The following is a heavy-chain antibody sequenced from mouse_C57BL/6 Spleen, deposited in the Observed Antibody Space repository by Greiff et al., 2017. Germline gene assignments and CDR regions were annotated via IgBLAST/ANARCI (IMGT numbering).Heavy chain of an antibody. Sequence: EVKVVESGGDLVKPGGSLKLSCAASGFTFSSYGMSWVRQTPDKRLEWVATISSGGSYTYYPDSVKGRFTISRDNAKNTLYLQMSSLKSEDTAMYYCARQAWDYWGQGTTLTVSS. V-gene: IGHV5-6*01. J-gene: IGHJ2*01. CDR3: ARQAWDY. CDR1: GFTFSSYG. CDR2: ISSGGSYT.